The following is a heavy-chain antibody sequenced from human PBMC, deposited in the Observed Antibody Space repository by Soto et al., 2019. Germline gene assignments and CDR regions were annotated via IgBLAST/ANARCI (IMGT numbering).Heavy chain of an antibody. J-gene: IGHJ6*02. Sequence: EVQVLESGGGLVQPGGSLRLSCAVSGFTFSNYAMNWLRQAPGKVLEWVSTISGSGGSTFHADSVKGRFTISRDNSKNTLYLQMNSLRAEDTAVYYCAKGDSEYYYGMDVWGQGTTVTVSS. V-gene: IGHV3-23*01. CDR2: ISGSGGST. CDR1: GFTFSNYA. CDR3: AKGDSEYYYGMDV. D-gene: IGHD3-10*01.